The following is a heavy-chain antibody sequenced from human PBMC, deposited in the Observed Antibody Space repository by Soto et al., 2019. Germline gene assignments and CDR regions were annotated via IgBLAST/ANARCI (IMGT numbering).Heavy chain of an antibody. CDR3: ARVVVGSRLSLDY. V-gene: IGHV1-69*01. D-gene: IGHD1-26*01. J-gene: IGHJ4*02. CDR2: ISPIFGTP. Sequence: QVQLVQSGAEVKKPGSSVTVSCKASGGTFSSYTISWVRQAPGQGLEWMAGISPIFGTPIYAQKLQDIVTITADDSTMTAYMEMNRLTSEETAVYYCARVVVGSRLSLDYWGQGTLVTISS. CDR1: GGTFSSYT.